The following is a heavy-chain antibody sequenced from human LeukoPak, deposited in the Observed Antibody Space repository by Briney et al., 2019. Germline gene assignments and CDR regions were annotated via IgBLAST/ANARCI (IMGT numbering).Heavy chain of an antibody. V-gene: IGHV4-61*02. CDR1: GGSISSGSYY. J-gene: IGHJ4*02. CDR3: ARHSDSSSWDY. Sequence: SETLSLTCTVSGGSISSGSYYWSWIRQPAGKGLEWIGRIYTSGSTNYNPSLKSRVTISVDTSKNQFSLKLSSVTAADTAVYYCARHSDSSSWDYWGQGTLVTVSS. CDR2: IYTSGST. D-gene: IGHD6-13*01.